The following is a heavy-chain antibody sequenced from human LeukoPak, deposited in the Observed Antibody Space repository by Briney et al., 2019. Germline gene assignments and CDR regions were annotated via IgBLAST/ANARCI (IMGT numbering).Heavy chain of an antibody. CDR3: AREPGYSICWGIDN. Sequence: GGSLRLSCAASGFTFNSYAMSWVRQAPEKGVEWVSNIGGSDGSTDYADSVKGRFTISRDNYKNTVYLQMKSLRAEDTAVYYCAREPGYSICWGIDNWGQGTLVTVPS. J-gene: IGHJ4*02. CDR2: IGGSDGST. D-gene: IGHD6-19*01. V-gene: IGHV3-23*01. CDR1: GFTFNSYA.